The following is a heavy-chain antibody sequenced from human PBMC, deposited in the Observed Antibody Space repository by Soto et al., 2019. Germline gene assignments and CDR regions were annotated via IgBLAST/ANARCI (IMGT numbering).Heavy chain of an antibody. J-gene: IGHJ3*02. CDR3: ARDPPGPYSSGSFDI. D-gene: IGHD6-19*01. CDR1: GYTFTSYY. CDR2: INPSGGST. Sequence: ASVKVSCKASGYTFTSYYMHWVRQAPGQGLEWMGIINPSGGSTSYAQKLQGRVTMTRDTSTSTVYMELSSLRSEDTAVYYCARDPPGPYSSGSFDIWGQGTMVTVSS. V-gene: IGHV1-46*01.